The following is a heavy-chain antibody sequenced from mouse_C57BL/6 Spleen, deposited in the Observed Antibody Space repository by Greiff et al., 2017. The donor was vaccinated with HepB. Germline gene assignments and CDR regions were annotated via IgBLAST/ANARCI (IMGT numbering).Heavy chain of an antibody. V-gene: IGHV5-9-1*02. D-gene: IGHD1-1*01. Sequence: EVQLVESGEGLVKPGGSLKLSCAASGFTFSSYAMSWVRQTPEKRLEWVAYISSGGDYIYYADTVKGRFTISRDNARNTLYLQLSSLKSEDTAMYYCTREGPYDYGSSPDWYFDVWGTGTTVTVSS. CDR3: TREGPYDYGSSPDWYFDV. CDR1: GFTFSSYA. CDR2: ISSGGDYI. J-gene: IGHJ1*03.